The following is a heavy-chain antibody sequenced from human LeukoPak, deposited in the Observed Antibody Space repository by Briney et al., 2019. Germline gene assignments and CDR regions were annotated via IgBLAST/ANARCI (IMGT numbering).Heavy chain of an antibody. V-gene: IGHV1-8*01. J-gene: IGHJ4*02. CDR1: GYTFTSYD. Sequence: ASVKVSCKASGYTFTSYDINWVRQATGQGLEWMGWMNPNSGNTGYAQKFQGRVTMTRNTSISTAYMELSSLRSDDTAVYYCASVAARGHFDYWGQGTLVTVSS. CDR3: ASVAARGHFDY. CDR2: MNPNSGNT. D-gene: IGHD6-6*01.